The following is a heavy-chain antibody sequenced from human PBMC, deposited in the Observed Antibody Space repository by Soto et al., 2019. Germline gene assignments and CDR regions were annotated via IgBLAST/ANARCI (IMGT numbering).Heavy chain of an antibody. CDR1: GFTFDDYA. J-gene: IGHJ4*02. V-gene: IGHV3-9*01. Sequence: PGGSLRLSCAASGFTFDDYAMHWVRQAPGKGLEWVSGISWNSGSIGYADSVKGRFTISRDNAINTVYLQMNGLRAEDTAVYYCVTWLSAHFDYWGRGTLVTVSS. CDR2: ISWNSGSI. D-gene: IGHD6-19*01. CDR3: VTWLSAHFDY.